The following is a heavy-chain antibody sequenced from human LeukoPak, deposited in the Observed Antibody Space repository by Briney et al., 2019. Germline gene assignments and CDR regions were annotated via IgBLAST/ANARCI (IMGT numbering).Heavy chain of an antibody. J-gene: IGHJ4*02. CDR2: INPSGGST. Sequence: ASVKVSCKASGYTFTSYYMHWVRQAPGQGLEWMGIINPSGGSTSYAQKSQGRVTMTRDMSTSTVYMELSSLRSEDTAVYYCARAPVEMATISYFDYWGQGTLVTVSS. V-gene: IGHV1-46*01. CDR1: GYTFTSYY. D-gene: IGHD5-24*01. CDR3: ARAPVEMATISYFDY.